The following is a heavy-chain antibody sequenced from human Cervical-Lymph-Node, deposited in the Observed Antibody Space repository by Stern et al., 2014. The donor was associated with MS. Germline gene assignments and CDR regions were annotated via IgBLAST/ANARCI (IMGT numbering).Heavy chain of an antibody. CDR1: GFSLSTSGMC. Sequence: SGPALVKPTQTLTLTCTFSGFSLSTSGMCVSWIRQPPGKALEWLALIDWDDDKYYSTSLKARLTISKDPSKNQVVLTMTNMDPVDTATYYCARTHYVWGSAYGMDVWGQGTTVTVSS. D-gene: IGHD3-16*01. CDR3: ARTHYVWGSAYGMDV. V-gene: IGHV2-70*01. CDR2: IDWDDDK. J-gene: IGHJ6*02.